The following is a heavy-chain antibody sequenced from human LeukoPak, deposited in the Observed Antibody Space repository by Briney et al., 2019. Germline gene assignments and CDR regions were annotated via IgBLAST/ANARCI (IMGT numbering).Heavy chain of an antibody. CDR2: ISSSSSTI. V-gene: IGHV3-48*01. J-gene: IGHJ3*02. CDR3: ARDDCTNGVCPPRGYAFDI. D-gene: IGHD2-8*01. CDR1: GFTFSSYS. Sequence: GGSLRRSCAASGFTFSSYSMNWVRQAPGKGLEWVSYISSSSSTIYYADSVKGRFTISRDNAKNSLYLQMNSLRAEDTAVYYCARDDCTNGVCPPRGYAFDIWGQGTMVTVSS.